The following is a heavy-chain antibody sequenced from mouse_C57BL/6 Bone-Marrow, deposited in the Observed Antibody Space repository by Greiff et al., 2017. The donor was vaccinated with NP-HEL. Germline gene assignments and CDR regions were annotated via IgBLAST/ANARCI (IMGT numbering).Heavy chain of an antibody. V-gene: IGHV1-82*01. CDR1: GYAFSSSW. Sequence: QVQLKQSGPELVKPGASVKISCKASGYAFSSSWMNWVKQRPGKGLEWIGRIYPGDGDTNYNGKFKGKATLTADKSSSTAYMQRSRLTSEDSAVYFCAREIYKGYFDVWGTGTTVTVSS. D-gene: IGHD1-3*01. CDR3: AREIYKGYFDV. J-gene: IGHJ1*03. CDR2: IYPGDGDT.